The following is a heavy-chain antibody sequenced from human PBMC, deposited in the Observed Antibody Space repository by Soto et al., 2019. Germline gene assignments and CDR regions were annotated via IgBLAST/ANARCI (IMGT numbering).Heavy chain of an antibody. D-gene: IGHD7-27*01. Sequence: QVQLQESGPRLVKPSETLSHTCSVSGGSISNHYWSWIRQPPGKGLEWIGYIYYNGNTNYNPSLKSRVTMSVDTSRNQISLKLSTVTAADTAVYYCTRANWYSEYWGQGTLVTVSS. CDR3: TRANWYSEY. CDR1: GGSISNHY. CDR2: IYYNGNT. J-gene: IGHJ4*02. V-gene: IGHV4-59*11.